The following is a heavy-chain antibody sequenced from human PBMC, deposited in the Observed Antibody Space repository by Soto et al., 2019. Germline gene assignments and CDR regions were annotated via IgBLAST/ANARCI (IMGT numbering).Heavy chain of an antibody. CDR2: IYSSGST. CDR3: ATRPLLPGAP. CDR1: VFTFSSND. D-gene: IGHD3-22*01. Sequence: EVQLVESGGGLIQPGGSLRLSCAASVFTFSSNDMNWVRQAPGKGLEWVSLIYSSGSTSYADSVKGRFTISRDTSKNTLYLQMSSLRAEDTAVYYCATRPLLPGAPWCQGTMVTVSS. J-gene: IGHJ3*01. V-gene: IGHV3-53*01.